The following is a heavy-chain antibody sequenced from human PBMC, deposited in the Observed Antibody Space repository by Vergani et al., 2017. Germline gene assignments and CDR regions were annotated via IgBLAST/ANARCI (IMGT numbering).Heavy chain of an antibody. CDR3: ARQWQQLVPGPNRFDP. J-gene: IGHJ5*02. Sequence: QLQLQESGPGLVKPSETLSLTCTVSGGSISSSSYYWGWIRQLPGKGLEWIGSIYYSGSTYYNPSLKSRVTISVETSKNQFSLKLSSVTATDTAVYYCARQWQQLVPGPNRFDPWGQGTLVTVSA. D-gene: IGHD6-13*01. V-gene: IGHV4-39*01. CDR1: GGSISSSSYY. CDR2: IYYSGST.